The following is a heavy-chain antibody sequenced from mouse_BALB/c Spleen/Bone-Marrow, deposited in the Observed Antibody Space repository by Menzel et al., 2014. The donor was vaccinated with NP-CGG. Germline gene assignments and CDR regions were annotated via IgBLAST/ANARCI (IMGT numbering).Heavy chain of an antibody. V-gene: IGHV14-3*02. CDR2: IDPANGNT. CDR1: GFNIKDTY. Sequence: EVQLQQSGAELVKPGASVKLSCTASGFNIKDTYMHWVKQRPEQGLEWIGRIDPANGNTKYDPKFQGKATITADTSSNPAYLQLSSLTSEDTAVYYYARWELGRAWFAYWGQGTLVTVSA. CDR3: ARWELGRAWFAY. J-gene: IGHJ3*01. D-gene: IGHD4-1*01.